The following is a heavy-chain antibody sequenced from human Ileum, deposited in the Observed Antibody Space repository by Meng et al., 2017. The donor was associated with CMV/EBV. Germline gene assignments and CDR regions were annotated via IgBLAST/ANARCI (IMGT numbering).Heavy chain of an antibody. D-gene: IGHD1-7*01. CDR2: IYYSGST. Sequence: HVQLQATGPGLVKPSQPLSLTCTVSGGSISSGDYYWNWIRQPPGKGLEWIGYIYYSGSTYFNPSLKSRVTISVDTSKNQFSLKLNSVTAADTAVYYCARQEELWGYFDYWGQGTLVTVSS. J-gene: IGHJ4*02. CDR3: ARQEELWGYFDY. CDR1: GGSISSGDYY. V-gene: IGHV4-30-4*08.